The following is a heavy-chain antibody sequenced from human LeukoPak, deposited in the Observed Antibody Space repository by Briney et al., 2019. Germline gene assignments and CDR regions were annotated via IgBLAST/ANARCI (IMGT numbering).Heavy chain of an antibody. J-gene: IGHJ4*02. CDR2: IYTSGST. CDR3: ASFRRRWLAIDY. CDR1: GGSISSYY. D-gene: IGHD6-19*01. Sequence: SETLSLTCTVSGGSISSYYWSWIRQPAGKGLEWIGRIYTSGSTNYNPSLKRRITISLDTSKNQFSLNLRSVTAADTAVYYCASFRRRWLAIDYWGQGTLVTVSS. V-gene: IGHV4-4*07.